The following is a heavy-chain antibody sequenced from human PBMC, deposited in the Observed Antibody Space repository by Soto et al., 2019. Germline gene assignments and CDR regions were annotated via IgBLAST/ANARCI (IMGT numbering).Heavy chain of an antibody. CDR2: INHSGST. CDR3: ARGRGSGSYSYYYYGMDV. Sequence: SETLSLTCAVYGGSFSGYYWSWIRQPPGKGLEWIGEINHSGSTNYNPSLKSRVTISVDTSKNQFSLKLSSVTAADTAVYYCARGRGSGSYSYYYYGMDVWGQGTTVTVSS. CDR1: GGSFSGYY. V-gene: IGHV4-34*01. D-gene: IGHD3-10*01. J-gene: IGHJ6*02.